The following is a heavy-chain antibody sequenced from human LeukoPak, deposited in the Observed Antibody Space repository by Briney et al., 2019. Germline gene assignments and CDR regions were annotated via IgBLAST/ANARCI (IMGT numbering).Heavy chain of an antibody. Sequence: SETLSLTCIVSGYSISSGYHWAWIRQPPGKGLEWIGSIYRSGITYYNPSLKSRVTISVDTSKNQFSLKLSSVTAADTAVHYCARDLGYGDYDMWGQGTLVTVSS. CDR1: GYSISSGYH. V-gene: IGHV4-38-2*02. CDR2: IYRSGIT. CDR3: ARDLGYGDYDM. J-gene: IGHJ4*02. D-gene: IGHD4-17*01.